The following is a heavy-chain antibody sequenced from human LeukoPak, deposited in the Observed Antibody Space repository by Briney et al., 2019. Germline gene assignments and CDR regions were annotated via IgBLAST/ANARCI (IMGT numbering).Heavy chain of an antibody. CDR2: ISYDGSNK. J-gene: IGHJ4*02. CDR1: GFTSSSYA. CDR3: ARGSLGCSSTSCYPFDY. D-gene: IGHD2-2*01. Sequence: GGSLRLSCAASGFTSSSYAMHWVRQAPGKGLEWVAVISYDGSNKYYADSVKGRFTISRDNSKNTLYLQMNSLRAEDTAVYYCARGSLGCSSTSCYPFDYWGQGTLVTVSS. V-gene: IGHV3-30*04.